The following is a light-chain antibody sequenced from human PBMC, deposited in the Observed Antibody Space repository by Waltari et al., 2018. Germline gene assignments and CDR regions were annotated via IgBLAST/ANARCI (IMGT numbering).Light chain of an antibody. Sequence: DIQMTQSPSTLSASVGDRVTITCRASQSISSWWAWYQQKPGKAPKLLIYKASSLESGVPSRFSGSGSGTEFTLTISSLQPDDFATYYCQQYNSYSLTFGGGTKVEIK. CDR3: QQYNSYSLT. J-gene: IGKJ4*01. CDR2: KAS. CDR1: QSISSW. V-gene: IGKV1-5*03.